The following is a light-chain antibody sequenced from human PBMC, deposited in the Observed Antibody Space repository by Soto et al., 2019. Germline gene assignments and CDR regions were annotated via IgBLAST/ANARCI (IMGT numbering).Light chain of an antibody. V-gene: IGKV3-20*01. CDR1: QSVSTTY. CDR2: GTS. CDR3: QQYDNWPWT. J-gene: IGKJ1*01. Sequence: ETVLTQSPGTLSLSPGERATLSCRASQSVSTTYLAWYQQKPGQSPRLLIYGTSNRATGIPDRFSGSGSGTDFTLTISSLQSEDFGVYFCQQYDNWPWTFGQGTKVDIK.